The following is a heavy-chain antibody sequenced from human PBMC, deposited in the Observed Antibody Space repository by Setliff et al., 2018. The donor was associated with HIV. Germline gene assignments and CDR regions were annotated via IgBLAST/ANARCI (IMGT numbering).Heavy chain of an antibody. CDR3: ARSQPDTIFGVVTFDC. CDR2: VYYRGRT. CDR1: GGSMSSSGPGYY. Sequence: SETLSLTCTVSGGSMSSSGPGYYWGWVRQTPGGGLEWIGSVYYRGRTYYNPSLKSRVTISVDTSKNQLSLRLTSMAAANTAMYYCARSQPDTIFGVVTFDCWGQGKMVTVSS. J-gene: IGHJ4*02. V-gene: IGHV4-39*01. D-gene: IGHD3-3*01.